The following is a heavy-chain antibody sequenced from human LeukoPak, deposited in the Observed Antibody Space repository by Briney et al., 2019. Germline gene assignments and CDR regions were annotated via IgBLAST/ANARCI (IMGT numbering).Heavy chain of an antibody. D-gene: IGHD4-17*01. CDR2: IIGGGGST. CDR1: GFPFSSHG. CDR3: ARGTGDYGDQFDY. J-gene: IGHJ4*02. V-gene: IGHV3-23*01. Sequence: GGSLRLSCAASGFPFSSHGMSWVRQAPGKGLGWVSGIIGGGGSTYYADSVKGRFTISRDNSKNTLYLQMNSLRAEDTALYYCARGTGDYGDQFDYWGQGTLVTVSS.